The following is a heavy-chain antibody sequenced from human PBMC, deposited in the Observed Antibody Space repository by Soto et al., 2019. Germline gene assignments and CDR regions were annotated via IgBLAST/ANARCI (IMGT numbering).Heavy chain of an antibody. CDR1: GGSVSSGIYY. D-gene: IGHD1-20*01. V-gene: IGHV4-61*01. CDR2: IYYSGST. Sequence: SETLSLTCTVSGGSVSSGIYYWIWIRQPPGKGLEWIGYIYYSGSTNYNPSLKSRVTISVDTSKNQFSLKLSSVTAADTTVYYCARGISRYNWNFGYWGQGTLVTVSS. CDR3: ARGISRYNWNFGY. J-gene: IGHJ4*02.